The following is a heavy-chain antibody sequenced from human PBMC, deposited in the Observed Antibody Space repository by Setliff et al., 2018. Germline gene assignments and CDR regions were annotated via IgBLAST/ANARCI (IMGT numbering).Heavy chain of an antibody. CDR3: ARHDARGYYYYMDV. J-gene: IGHJ6*03. D-gene: IGHD3-10*01. Sequence: KPSETLSLTCTVSGGSISSYYWSWIRQPPGKGLEWIGYIYYSGSTYYNPSLKSPVTISIDTSKNQFSLKLSSVTAADTAIYYCARHDARGYYYYMDVWGEGTTVTVSS. V-gene: IGHV4-59*08. CDR2: IYYSGST. CDR1: GGSISSYY.